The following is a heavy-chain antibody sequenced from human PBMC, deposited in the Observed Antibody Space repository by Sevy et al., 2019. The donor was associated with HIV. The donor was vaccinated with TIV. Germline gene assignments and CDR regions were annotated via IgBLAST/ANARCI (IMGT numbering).Heavy chain of an antibody. CDR2: ISSSGSTI. D-gene: IGHD2-15*01. CDR1: GFTFSDYY. J-gene: IGHJ4*02. Sequence: GGSLRLSCAASGFTFSDYYMSWICQAPGKGLEWVSYISSSGSTIYYADSVKGRFTISRDNAKNSLYLQMNSLRAEDTAVYYCARSVWVVAARHEYYFDYWGQGTLVTVSS. CDR3: ARSVWVVAARHEYYFDY. V-gene: IGHV3-11*01.